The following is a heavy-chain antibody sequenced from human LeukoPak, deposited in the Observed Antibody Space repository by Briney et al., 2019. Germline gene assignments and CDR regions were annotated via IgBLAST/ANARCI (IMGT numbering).Heavy chain of an antibody. CDR2: ISYDGSNK. J-gene: IGHJ6*02. CDR1: GFTFSSYA. CDR3: ARSPVSGYSSSWHYGMDV. Sequence: GRSLRLSCAASGFTFSSYAMHWVRQAPGKGLEWVAVISYDGSNKYYADSVKGRFTISRENAKNSLYLQMNSLRAGDTAVYYCARSPVSGYSSSWHYGMDVWGQGTTATVSS. D-gene: IGHD6-13*01. V-gene: IGHV3-30*14.